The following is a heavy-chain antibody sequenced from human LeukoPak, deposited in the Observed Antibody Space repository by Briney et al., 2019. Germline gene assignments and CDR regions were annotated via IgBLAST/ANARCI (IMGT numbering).Heavy chain of an antibody. V-gene: IGHV3-48*04. J-gene: IGHJ4*02. Sequence: GGSLRLSCTASGFTFSTYSMNWVRQAPGRGLEWVSYISGSSSSSDGGAIQYADSVKGRFTISRDNAKNSLYLQMNSLRAEDTALYYCARVSVAGYFDYWGQGTLVTVSS. CDR2: ISGSSSSSDGGAI. CDR1: GFTFSTYS. CDR3: ARVSVAGYFDY. D-gene: IGHD6-19*01.